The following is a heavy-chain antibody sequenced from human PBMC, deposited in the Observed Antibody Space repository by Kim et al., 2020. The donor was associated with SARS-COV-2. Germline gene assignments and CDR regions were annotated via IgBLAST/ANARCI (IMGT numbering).Heavy chain of an antibody. J-gene: IGHJ6*02. Sequence: SETLSLTCAVYGGSFSGYYWSWIRQPPGKGLEWIGEINHSGSTNYNPSLKSRVTISVDTSKNQFSQKLSSVTAADTAVYYCARGIRITMVRGTRLDVWGQGTTVTVSS. V-gene: IGHV4-34*01. CDR2: INHSGST. D-gene: IGHD3-10*01. CDR1: GGSFSGYY. CDR3: ARGIRITMVRGTRLDV.